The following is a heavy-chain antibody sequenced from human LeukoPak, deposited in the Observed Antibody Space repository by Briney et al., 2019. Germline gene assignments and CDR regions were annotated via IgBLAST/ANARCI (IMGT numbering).Heavy chain of an antibody. CDR2: MYYSGST. Sequence: SETLSLTCTVSGGSVSRSSYYWGWIRQPPGKGLEWIGSMYYSGSTYYNPSLKSRVTISVDTSKNQFSLKLSSVTAADTALYYCARASGHYDFWSGQSMPLFDFWGQGTLVTVSS. D-gene: IGHD3-3*01. V-gene: IGHV4-39*07. J-gene: IGHJ4*02. CDR1: GGSVSRSSYY. CDR3: ARASGHYDFWSGQSMPLFDF.